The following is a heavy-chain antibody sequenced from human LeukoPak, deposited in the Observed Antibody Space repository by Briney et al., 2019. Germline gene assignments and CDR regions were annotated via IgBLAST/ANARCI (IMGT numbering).Heavy chain of an antibody. V-gene: IGHV4-59*01. CDR2: IYYGGST. D-gene: IGHD3-22*01. J-gene: IGHJ5*02. Sequence: PSETLSLTCTVSGGSISNYYWTWIRQPPGKGLEWIGYIYYGGSTNYNPSLTSRVTISVDTSKNQFPLKLSSVTAADTAVYYCARGSLSGSGWFDPWGQGTLVTVSS. CDR1: GGSISNYY. CDR3: ARGSLSGSGWFDP.